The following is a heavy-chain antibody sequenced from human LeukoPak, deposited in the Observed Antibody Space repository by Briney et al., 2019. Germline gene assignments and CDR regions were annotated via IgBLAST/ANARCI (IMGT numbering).Heavy chain of an antibody. CDR1: GFTFSSYA. J-gene: IGHJ6*02. Sequence: PGGSLRLSCAASGFTFSSYAMHWVRQAPGKGLEWVAVISYDGSNKYYADSVKGRFTISRDNSKNTLYLQMNSLRAEDTAVYYCASQITMVRGAKYYYGMDVWGQGTTVTVSS. CDR3: ASQITMVRGAKYYYGMDV. V-gene: IGHV3-30-3*01. CDR2: ISYDGSNK. D-gene: IGHD3-10*01.